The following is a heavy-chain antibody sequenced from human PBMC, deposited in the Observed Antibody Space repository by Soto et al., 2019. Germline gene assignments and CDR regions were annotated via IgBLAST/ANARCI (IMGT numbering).Heavy chain of an antibody. D-gene: IGHD2-15*01. CDR2: IYYSVST. CDR1: GGSISSYY. V-gene: IGHV4-59*01. J-gene: IGHJ4*02. CDR3: ARRSYCSGGSCHDY. Sequence: QVQLQESGPGLVKPSETLSLTCTVSGGSISSYYWSWIRQPPGKGLEWIGYIYYSVSTNYNPSLKRRVTISVDTSKNQYSLRLSSVTAADTAVYYCARRSYCSGGSCHDYWGQGTLVTVSS.